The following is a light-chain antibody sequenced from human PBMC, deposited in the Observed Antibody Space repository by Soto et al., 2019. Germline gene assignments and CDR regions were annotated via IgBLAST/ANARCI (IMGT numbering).Light chain of an antibody. CDR1: HSNTIN. V-gene: IGKV3-15*01. J-gene: IGKJ2*01. CDR2: GAS. Sequence: EIVMTQSPATLSVSPGERATLSCRASHSNTINLAWYQQKPGQAPRLLIYGASTRASGIPARFSGSGAGTEFTLTISSLQSEDFAVYYCQQYNVWPRTFGQGTKLEIK. CDR3: QQYNVWPRT.